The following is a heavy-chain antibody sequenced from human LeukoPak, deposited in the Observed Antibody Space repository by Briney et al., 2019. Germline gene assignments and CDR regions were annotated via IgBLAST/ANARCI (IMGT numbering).Heavy chain of an antibody. D-gene: IGHD3-22*01. CDR1: GFPFSSYA. CDR3: ARGDQYYYDSSGYDY. J-gene: IGHJ4*02. CDR2: ISSSSSYI. V-gene: IGHV3-21*04. Sequence: PWGSLRLSCAASGFPFSSYAMSWVRQAPGKGLEWVSSISSSSSYIYYADSVKGRFTISRDNAKNSLYLQMNSLRAEDTAVYYCARGDQYYYDSSGYDYWGQGTLVTVSS.